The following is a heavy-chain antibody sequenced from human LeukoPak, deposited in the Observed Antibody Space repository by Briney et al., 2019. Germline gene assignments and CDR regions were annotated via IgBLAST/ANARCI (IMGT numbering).Heavy chain of an antibody. J-gene: IGHJ4*02. V-gene: IGHV5-51*01. CDR1: GYRFTNYW. D-gene: IGHD2-2*02. Sequence: GESLKISCQGSGYRFTNYWIGWVRQMPGKGLEWMGIMYPGDSDTRYSPSFQGQVAISADKSIGTAYLQWSSLKASDTAMYYCAIGGDSSTSCYRCFSYWGQGTLVTVSS. CDR2: MYPGDSDT. CDR3: AIGGDSSTSCYRCFSY.